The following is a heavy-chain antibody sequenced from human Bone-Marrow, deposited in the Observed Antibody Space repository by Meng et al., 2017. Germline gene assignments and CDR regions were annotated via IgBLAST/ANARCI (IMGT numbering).Heavy chain of an antibody. CDR1: GDSVSSNIAA. D-gene: IGHD3-22*01. CDR3: ARGDYSSSPSF. J-gene: IGHJ4*02. V-gene: IGHV6-1*01. CDR2: TYYRSKWYT. Sequence: VQLQQAGPGLVKPAQTLPLTCATSGDSVSSNIAAWHWIRQSPSRGLEWLGRTYYRSKWYTDYAVSVKSRITINPDTSKNQFSLQLNSVTPEDTAVYYCARGDYSSSPSFWGQGTLVTVSS.